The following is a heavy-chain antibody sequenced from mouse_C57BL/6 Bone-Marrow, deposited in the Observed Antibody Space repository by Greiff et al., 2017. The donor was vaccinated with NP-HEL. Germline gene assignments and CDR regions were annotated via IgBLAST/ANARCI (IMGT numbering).Heavy chain of an antibody. V-gene: IGHV1-53*01. Sequence: VQLQQPGTELVKPGASVKLSCKASGYTFTSYWMHWVKQRPGQGLEWIGNINPSNGGTNYNEKFKSKATLTVDKSSSTAYMQLSSLTSEDSAVYCGARCPHYCGSDYFDYWGQGTTLTVSS. D-gene: IGHD1-1*01. CDR2: INPSNGGT. CDR1: GYTFTSYW. J-gene: IGHJ2*01. CDR3: ARCPHYCGSDYFDY.